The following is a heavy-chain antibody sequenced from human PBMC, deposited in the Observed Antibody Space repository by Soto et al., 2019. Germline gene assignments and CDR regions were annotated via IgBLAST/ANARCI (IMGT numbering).Heavy chain of an antibody. D-gene: IGHD2-21*02. V-gene: IGHV1-46*02. CDR3: ARGGHIAVVTASFDY. CDR1: GYTLXTYY. J-gene: IGHJ4*02. CDR2: IHPSGGGS. Sequence: RASVKVSCKPSGYTLXTYYLHWVRQAPGQGLEWMGIIHPSGGGSTYAQKFLGRVTMTRDTSTSTVFMELSSLRSADTAVYYCARGGHIAVVTASFDYWGQGTLVTVSS.